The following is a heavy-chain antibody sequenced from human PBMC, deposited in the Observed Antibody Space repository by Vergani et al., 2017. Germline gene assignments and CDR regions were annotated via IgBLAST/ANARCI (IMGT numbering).Heavy chain of an antibody. V-gene: IGHV3-21*06. J-gene: IGHJ6*02. D-gene: IGHD3-10*01. CDR1: GFTFGSYS. Sequence: EEHLVESGGGLVKPGGSLRLSCVASGFTFGSYSVNWVRQAPGRGLEWVSSISSSGNYAYYAASVKGRFSISRDNAKNLLSLQMNSLRADDTAVYYCARDQGSGTHRHHYGLDVWGQGTPVTVSS. CDR2: ISSSGNYA. CDR3: ARDQGSGTHRHHYGLDV.